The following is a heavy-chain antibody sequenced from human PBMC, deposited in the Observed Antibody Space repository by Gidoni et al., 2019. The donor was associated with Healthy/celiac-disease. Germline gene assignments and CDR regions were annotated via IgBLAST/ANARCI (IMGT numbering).Heavy chain of an antibody. CDR2: IKSKTDGGTT. Sequence: EVQLVESGGGLVKPGGSLRLSCAASGFTFSTAWMSWVRQAPGKGLEWVGRIKSKTDGGTTDYAAPVKGRFTISRDDSKNTLYLQMNSLKTEDTAVYYCTTAYYYDSSGYIYWGQGTLVTVSS. CDR1: GFTFSTAW. D-gene: IGHD3-22*01. V-gene: IGHV3-15*01. CDR3: TTAYYYDSSGYIY. J-gene: IGHJ4*02.